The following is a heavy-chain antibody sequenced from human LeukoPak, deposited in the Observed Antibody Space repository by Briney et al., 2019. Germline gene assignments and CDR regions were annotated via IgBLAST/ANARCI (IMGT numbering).Heavy chain of an antibody. D-gene: IGHD4-17*01. V-gene: IGHV4-34*01. Sequence: PSETLSLTCAVHGVSFSGYHWNWIRQFPGKGLEWIGEINDRGLTNYNPSLESRVTIFADTSKKQFSRKVTTVTAADTAVYYCARDPTTVFQISYYFDFWGQGTLVTVSS. CDR2: INDRGLT. J-gene: IGHJ4*02. CDR1: GVSFSGYH. CDR3: ARDPTTVFQISYYFDF.